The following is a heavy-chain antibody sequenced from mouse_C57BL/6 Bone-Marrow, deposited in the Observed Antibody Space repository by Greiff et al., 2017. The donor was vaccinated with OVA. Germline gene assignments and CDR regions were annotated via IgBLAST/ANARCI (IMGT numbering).Heavy chain of an antibody. CDR3: ARRSYYYDSSSDYAMDY. V-gene: IGHV5-6*01. D-gene: IGHD1-1*01. CDR2: ISSGGSYT. CDR1: GFTFSSYG. Sequence: EVQRVESGGDLVKPGGSLKLSCAASGFTFSSYGMSWVRQTPDKRLEWVATISSGGSYTYYPDSVKGRFTLSRDNAKNTLYLQKSSLKSEDTAMYYCARRSYYYDSSSDYAMDYWGQGTSVTVSS. J-gene: IGHJ4*01.